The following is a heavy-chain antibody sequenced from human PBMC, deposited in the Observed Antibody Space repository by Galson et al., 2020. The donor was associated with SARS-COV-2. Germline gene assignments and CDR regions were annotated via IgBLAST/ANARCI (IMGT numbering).Heavy chain of an antibody. CDR2: ISYDGSNK. Sequence: GGSLRLSCAASGFTFSSYAMHWVRQAPGKGLEWVAVISYDGSNKYYADSVKSRFTISRDNSKNTLYLQMNSLRAEDTAVYYCARDGDDNRAYYGMDVWGQGTTVTVSS. CDR3: ARDGDDNRAYYGMDV. J-gene: IGHJ6*02. CDR1: GFTFSSYA. D-gene: IGHD3-9*01. V-gene: IGHV3-30*04.